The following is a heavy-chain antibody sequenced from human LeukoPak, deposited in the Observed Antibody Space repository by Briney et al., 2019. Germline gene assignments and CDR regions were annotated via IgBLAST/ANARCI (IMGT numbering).Heavy chain of an antibody. V-gene: IGHV3-9*01. J-gene: IGHJ4*02. CDR3: AKLGGSYGYLGGDRAFDY. D-gene: IGHD1-26*01. CDR2: ISWNSGSI. Sequence: GGSLRLSCAASGFTFRNYWMHWVRQAPGKGLEWVSGISWNSGSIGYADSVKGRFTISRDNAKNSLYLQMNSLRAEDTALYYCAKLGGSYGYLGGDRAFDYWGQGTLVTVSS. CDR1: GFTFRNYW.